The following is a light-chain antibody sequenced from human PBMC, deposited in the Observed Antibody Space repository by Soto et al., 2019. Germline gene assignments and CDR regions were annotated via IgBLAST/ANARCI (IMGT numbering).Light chain of an antibody. CDR1: QSVSSN. Sequence: EIVMTQSPATLSVSPGERATFSCRASQSVSSNLAWYQQKPGQAPRLLIYGASTRATGIPARFSGSGSGTEFTLTISGLQSEDFAVYYCQQYSIWRTFGQGTKVDIK. J-gene: IGKJ1*01. V-gene: IGKV3-15*01. CDR2: GAS. CDR3: QQYSIWRT.